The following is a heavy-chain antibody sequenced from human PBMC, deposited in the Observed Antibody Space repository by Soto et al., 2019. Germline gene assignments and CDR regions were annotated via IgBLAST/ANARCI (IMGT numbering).Heavy chain of an antibody. V-gene: IGHV3-23*01. CDR2: ISGSGGST. CDR3: AKGQYSYGKHMDV. CDR1: GFTFSSYA. Sequence: GGSLRLSCAASGFTFSSYAMSWARQAPGKGLEWVSAISGSGGSTYYADSVKGRFTISRDNSKNTLYLQMNSLRAEDTAVYYCAKGQYSYGKHMDVWGRGTTVTVSS. J-gene: IGHJ6*02. D-gene: IGHD5-18*01.